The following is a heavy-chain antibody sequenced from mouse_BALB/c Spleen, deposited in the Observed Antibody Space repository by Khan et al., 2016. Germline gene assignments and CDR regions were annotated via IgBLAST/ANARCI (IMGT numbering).Heavy chain of an antibody. CDR1: GFNIKDTY. D-gene: IGHD2-4*01. Sequence: EVQLQESGAELVKPGASVKLFCTASGFNIKDTYMHWMIQRPEQGLEWIGRIDPANDNTKYDPKFQGKATITADTSSNTAYLQLSSLTSEDTAVYYCARAYYDAWFVYWGQGTLVTVSA. V-gene: IGHV14-3*02. CDR2: IDPANDNT. J-gene: IGHJ3*01. CDR3: ARAYYDAWFVY.